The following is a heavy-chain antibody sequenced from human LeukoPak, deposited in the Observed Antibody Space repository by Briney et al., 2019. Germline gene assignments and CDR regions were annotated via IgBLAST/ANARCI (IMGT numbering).Heavy chain of an antibody. J-gene: IGHJ4*02. D-gene: IGHD2-21*01. V-gene: IGHV3-7*01. CDR2: IKQDGSET. CDR1: GFTFSNYW. CDR3: ARDQGIMFFDN. Sequence: GGSLRLSCAASGFTFSNYWMSWVRQAPGKGLEYVANIKQDGSETYYVDSVKGRFTISRDNAKSSLYLQMNSLRVEDTAVYYCARDQGIMFFDNWGQGTLGTVSS.